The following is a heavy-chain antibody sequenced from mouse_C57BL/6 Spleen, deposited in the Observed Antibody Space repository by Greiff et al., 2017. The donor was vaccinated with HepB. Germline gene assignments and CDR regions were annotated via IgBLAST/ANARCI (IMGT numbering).Heavy chain of an antibody. V-gene: IGHV1-50*01. CDR2: IDPSDSYT. CDR1: GYTFTSYW. CDR3: ARYGW. J-gene: IGHJ3*02. Sequence: VQLQQPGAELVKPGASVKLSCKASGYTFTSYWMQWVKQRPGQGLEWIGEIDPSDSYTNYNQKFKGKATLTVDTSSSTAYMQLSSLTSEDSAVYCCARYGWWGQGTLVTVSA.